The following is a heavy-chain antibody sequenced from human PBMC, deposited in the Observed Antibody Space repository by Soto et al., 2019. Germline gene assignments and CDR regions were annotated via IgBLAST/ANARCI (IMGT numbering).Heavy chain of an antibody. V-gene: IGHV3-9*01. J-gene: IGHJ6*02. CDR3: AKDIYGGVGHSYYGMDV. CDR2: ISWNSGSI. Sequence: EVQLVESGGGLVQPGRSLRLSCAASGFTFDDYAMHWVRQAPGKGLEWVSGISWNSGSIGYADSVKGRFTISRDNAKNSLYLQMNSLRAEDTALYYCAKDIYGGVGHSYYGMDVWGQGTTVTVSS. CDR1: GFTFDDYA. D-gene: IGHD3-10*01.